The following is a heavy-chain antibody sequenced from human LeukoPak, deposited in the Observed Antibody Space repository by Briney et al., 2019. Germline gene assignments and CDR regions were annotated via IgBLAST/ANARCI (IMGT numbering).Heavy chain of an antibody. V-gene: IGHV3-30*18. CDR1: GFTFNSNG. Sequence: GRSLRLSCAASGFTFNSNGMHWVRQAPGKGLEWVAVISYDGSNKYYADSVKGRFTISRDNSKNTLYLQMNSLRAEDTAVYYCAKGDYDSSGYYLGYYYYYGMDVWGQGTTVTVSS. CDR3: AKGDYDSSGYYLGYYYYYGMDV. CDR2: ISYDGSNK. D-gene: IGHD3-22*01. J-gene: IGHJ6*02.